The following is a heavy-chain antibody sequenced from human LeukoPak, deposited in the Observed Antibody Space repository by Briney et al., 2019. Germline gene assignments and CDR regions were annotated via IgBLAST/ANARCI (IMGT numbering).Heavy chain of an antibody. CDR2: IYPGDSDT. CDR1: GYSFTSYW. J-gene: IGHJ4*02. CDR3: ARQRYCSGGTCYPDY. Sequence: GESLKISCKGSGYSFTSYWIGWVRQMPGKGLEWMGIIYPGDSDTRYSPSFQGRVTISADKSIDTAYLQWSSLQASGTAMYYCARQRYCSGGTCYPDYWGQGTLVTVSS. V-gene: IGHV5-51*01. D-gene: IGHD2-15*01.